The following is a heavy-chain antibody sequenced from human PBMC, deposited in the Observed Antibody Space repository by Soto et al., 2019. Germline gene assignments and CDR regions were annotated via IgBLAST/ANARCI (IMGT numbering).Heavy chain of an antibody. J-gene: IGHJ4*02. Sequence: GGSLRLSCAASGFTFSSYGMHWIRQAPGKGLEWVAVISYDGSNKYYADSVKGRFTISRDNSKNTLYLQMNSLRAEDTAVYYCAKCPNLIAAREVNYWGQGTLVTVSS. V-gene: IGHV3-30*18. D-gene: IGHD6-6*01. CDR3: AKCPNLIAAREVNY. CDR2: ISYDGSNK. CDR1: GFTFSSYG.